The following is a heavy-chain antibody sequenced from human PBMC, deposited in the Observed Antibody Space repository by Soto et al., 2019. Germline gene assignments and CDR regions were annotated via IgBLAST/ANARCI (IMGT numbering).Heavy chain of an antibody. Sequence: QVQLVQSGAEVKKPGASVKVSCEASGYTFIDYYMHWVRQAPGQGFEWMGRISPKSGGTNYAQKFQGRVTLTWDTSLNTAYMELSSLMSEDTAVYYCARPPGYISDCYYFDLLGQGTLVTVSS. CDR1: GYTFIDYY. D-gene: IGHD6-19*01. J-gene: IGHJ4*02. V-gene: IGHV1-2*02. CDR2: ISPKSGGT. CDR3: ARPPGYISDCYYFDL.